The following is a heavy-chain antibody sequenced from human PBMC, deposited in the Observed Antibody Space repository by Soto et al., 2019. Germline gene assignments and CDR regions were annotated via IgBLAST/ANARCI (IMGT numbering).Heavy chain of an antibody. V-gene: IGHV4-30-2*01. CDR3: ARVPYYGNSDGDGAFDI. J-gene: IGHJ3*02. D-gene: IGHD3-10*01. Sequence: QLQLQESGSGLVKPSQTLSLTCAVSGDSISSGGYSWSWIRQPPGKGLEWIGYIYHSGSLYYNPSLKSRVTISVARSKNQFSLKLSSVTAADTAVYYCARVPYYGNSDGDGAFDIWGQGTMVSVSS. CDR2: IYHSGSL. CDR1: GDSISSGGYS.